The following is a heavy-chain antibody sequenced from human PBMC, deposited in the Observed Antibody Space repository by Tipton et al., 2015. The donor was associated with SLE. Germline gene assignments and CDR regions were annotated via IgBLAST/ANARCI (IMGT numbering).Heavy chain of an antibody. V-gene: IGHV4-61*02. D-gene: IGHD1-26*01. CDR3: AIPTVGATGGFDS. CDR1: GGSISSGSYY. CDR2: VYSGGNT. Sequence: TLSLTCTVSGGSISSGSYYWSWIRQPAGKGLEWIGTVYSGGNTYHIPSLKTRVTISVDTSRNQFSLKLTSVTAADTAVYYCAIPTVGATGGFDSWGHGTLVIVSS. J-gene: IGHJ4*01.